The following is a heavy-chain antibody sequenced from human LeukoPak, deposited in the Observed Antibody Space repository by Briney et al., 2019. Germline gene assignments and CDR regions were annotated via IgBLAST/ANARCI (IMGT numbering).Heavy chain of an antibody. V-gene: IGHV3-48*04. J-gene: IGHJ4*02. CDR2: ISSSSSTI. Sequence: PGGSLRLSCAASGFTFSSYSMNWVRQAPGKGLEWVSYISSSSSTIYYADSVKGRFTISRDNAKNSLYLQMNSLRAEDTAVYYCASRGYSYGYSYRDYWGQGTLVTVSS. CDR3: ASRGYSYGYSYRDY. D-gene: IGHD5-18*01. CDR1: GFTFSSYS.